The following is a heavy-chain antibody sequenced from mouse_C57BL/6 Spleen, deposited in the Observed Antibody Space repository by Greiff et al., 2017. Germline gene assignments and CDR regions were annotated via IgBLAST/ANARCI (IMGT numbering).Heavy chain of an antibody. D-gene: IGHD2-4*01. V-gene: IGHV1-62-2*01. CDR1: GYTFTEYT. Sequence: QVQLQQSGAELVKPGASVKLSCKASGYTFTEYTIHWVKQRSGQGLEWIGWFYPGSGSIKYNEKFKDKATLTADKSSSTVYMELSRLTSEDSAVXFCARHEGVYYDYERAYFDYWGQGTTLTVSS. CDR3: ARHEGVYYDYERAYFDY. CDR2: FYPGSGSI. J-gene: IGHJ2*01.